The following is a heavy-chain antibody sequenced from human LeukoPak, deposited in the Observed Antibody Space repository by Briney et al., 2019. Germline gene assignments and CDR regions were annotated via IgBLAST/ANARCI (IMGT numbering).Heavy chain of an antibody. J-gene: IGHJ4*02. CDR2: NYYGGST. Sequence: PSGTLSLTCTVSGGSISSYYWSWIRQPPGKGLEWIGYNYYGGSTNYNPSLKSRVTISVDTSKNQFSLKLRSVTAADTAVYYCARVGGGSSGWYPWGQGTLVTVSS. D-gene: IGHD6-19*01. CDR3: ARVGGGSSGWYP. CDR1: GGSISSYY. V-gene: IGHV4-59*01.